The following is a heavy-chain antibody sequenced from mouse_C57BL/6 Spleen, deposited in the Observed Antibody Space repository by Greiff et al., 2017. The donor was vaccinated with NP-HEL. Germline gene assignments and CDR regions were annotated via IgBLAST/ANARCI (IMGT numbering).Heavy chain of an antibody. J-gene: IGHJ2*01. Sequence: EVKLVESGGGLVKPGGSLKLSCEASGFTFSDYGMHWVRQAPEKGLEWVAYISSGSSTIYYADTVKGRFTISRDNAKNTLFLQMTSLRSEDTAMYYCARGGGSGYFDYWGQGTTLTVSS. CDR3: ARGGGSGYFDY. D-gene: IGHD3-2*02. V-gene: IGHV5-17*01. CDR1: GFTFSDYG. CDR2: ISSGSSTI.